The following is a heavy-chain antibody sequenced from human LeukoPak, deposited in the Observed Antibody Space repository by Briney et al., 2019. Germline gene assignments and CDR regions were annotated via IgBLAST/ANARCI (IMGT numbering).Heavy chain of an antibody. D-gene: IGHD5-24*01. CDR2: NNGDGSTT. CDR1: GFSLSGYW. CDR3: ARGSWDGYSTDAFDI. Sequence: GGSLRLSCVASGFSLSGYWMYWVRQAPGKGLMYISRNNGDGSTTNYADSVKGRFTISRDNSKNTLYLQMNSLRAEDTAVYYCARGSWDGYSTDAFDIWGQGTMVTVSS. V-gene: IGHV3-74*01. J-gene: IGHJ3*02.